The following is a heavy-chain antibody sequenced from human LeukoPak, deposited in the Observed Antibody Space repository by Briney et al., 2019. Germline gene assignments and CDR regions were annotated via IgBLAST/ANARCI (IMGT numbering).Heavy chain of an antibody. CDR1: GYTFTSYD. J-gene: IGHJ6*03. Sequence: ASVKVSCKASGYTFTSYDINWVRQATGQGLEWMGWMNPNSGNTGYAQKFQGRVTITRNTSISTAYMELSSLRSEDTAVYYCARPVAVAGAYYYYYMDVWGKGTTVTVSS. D-gene: IGHD6-19*01. V-gene: IGHV1-8*03. CDR2: MNPNSGNT. CDR3: ARPVAVAGAYYYYYMDV.